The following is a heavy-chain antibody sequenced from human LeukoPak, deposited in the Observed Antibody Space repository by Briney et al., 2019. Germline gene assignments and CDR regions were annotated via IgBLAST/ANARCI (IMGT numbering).Heavy chain of an antibody. CDR2: VNVDGQST. CDR1: GFTFSSYR. J-gene: IGHJ5*02. V-gene: IGHV3-74*01. D-gene: IGHD2/OR15-2a*01. Sequence: GGSLRLSCAASGFTFSSYRMHWVRQAPGKGPVWVSRVNVDGQSTAYADSVKGRFTISRDNAKNTLSLQMNSLSAEDTAVYYCAISDYDGTTFYYHLDLWGQGTLVTVSS. CDR3: AISDYDGTTFYYHLDL.